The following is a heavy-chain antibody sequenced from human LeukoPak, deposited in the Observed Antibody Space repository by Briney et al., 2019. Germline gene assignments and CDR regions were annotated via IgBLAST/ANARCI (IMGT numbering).Heavy chain of an antibody. J-gene: IGHJ4*02. V-gene: IGHV3-33*01. CDR3: ARGLYYFDY. Sequence: PGGSLRLSCAASGFTFSSYGMHWVRKAPGKGLEWVAVIWYDGSNKYYADSVKGRFTISRDNSKNTLYLQMNSLRAEDTAVYYCARGLYYFDYWGQGTLVTVSS. CDR2: IWYDGSNK. CDR1: GFTFSSYG.